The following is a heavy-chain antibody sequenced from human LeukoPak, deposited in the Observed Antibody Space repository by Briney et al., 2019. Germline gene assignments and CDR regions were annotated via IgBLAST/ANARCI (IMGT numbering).Heavy chain of an antibody. Sequence: SETLSLTCAVYGGSFSGYYWSWIRQPPGKGLEWIGEINHSGSTNYNPSLKSRVTISVDTSKNQFSLKLSSVTAADTAVYYCARGWGRYYPFHYWGQGTLVTVSS. D-gene: IGHD1-26*01. CDR2: INHSGST. CDR3: ARGWGRYYPFHY. V-gene: IGHV4-34*01. J-gene: IGHJ4*02. CDR1: GGSFSGYY.